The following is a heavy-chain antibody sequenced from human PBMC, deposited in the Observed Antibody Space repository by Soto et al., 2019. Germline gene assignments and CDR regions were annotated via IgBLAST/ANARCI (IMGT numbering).Heavy chain of an antibody. CDR1: GYSFTSYW. J-gene: IGHJ6*02. D-gene: IGHD5-12*01. CDR2: IYPGDSDT. Sequence: GESLKISCKGSGYSFTSYWIGWVRQMPGKGLEWMGIIYPGDSDTRYSPSFQGQVTTSADKSISTAYLQWSSLKASDTAMYYCARHGGVATANDYYYYGMDVWGQGTTVTVSS. V-gene: IGHV5-51*01. CDR3: ARHGGVATANDYYYYGMDV.